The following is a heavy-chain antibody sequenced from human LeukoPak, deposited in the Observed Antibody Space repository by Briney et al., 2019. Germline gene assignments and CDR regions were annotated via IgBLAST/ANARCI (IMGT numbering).Heavy chain of an antibody. J-gene: IGHJ4*02. D-gene: IGHD2-2*01. CDR3: ARVPPGGYCSSTSCYDY. CDR1: GFTFDDYG. CDR2: INWNGGST. Sequence: GGSLRLSCAASGFTFDDYGMSWVRQAPGKGLEWVSGINWNGGSTGYADSVKGRFTISRDNAKNSPYLQMNSLRAEDTALYYCARVPPGGYCSSTSCYDYWGQGTLVTVSS. V-gene: IGHV3-20*04.